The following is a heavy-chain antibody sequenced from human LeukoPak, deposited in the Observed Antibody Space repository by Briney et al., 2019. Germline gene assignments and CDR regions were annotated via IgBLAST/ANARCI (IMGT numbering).Heavy chain of an antibody. CDR2: ISYDGSNK. D-gene: IGHD6-13*01. CDR3: AKVFSEGSSWYNWFDP. Sequence: GGSLRLSCAASGFTFSSYGMHWVRQAPGKGLEWVAVISYDGSNKYYADSVKGRFTISRDNSKNTLYLQMNSLRAEDTAVYYCAKVFSEGSSWYNWFDPWGQGTLVTVSS. J-gene: IGHJ5*02. CDR1: GFTFSSYG. V-gene: IGHV3-30*18.